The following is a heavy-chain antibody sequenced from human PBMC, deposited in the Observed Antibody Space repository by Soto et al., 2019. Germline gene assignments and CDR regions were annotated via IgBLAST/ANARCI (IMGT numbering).Heavy chain of an antibody. D-gene: IGHD4-4*01. CDR3: ARGHYSNPL. V-gene: IGHV3-7*01. CDR2: IKEDGSET. Sequence: PGGSLRLSCTASSGFWMSWVRQAPGKGLEWLANIKEDGSETYYVESVKGRFTISRDNAKNSVYLQMNRLRAEDTAVYSCARGHYSNPLGGQGTLVTVSS. CDR1: SGFW. J-gene: IGHJ4*02.